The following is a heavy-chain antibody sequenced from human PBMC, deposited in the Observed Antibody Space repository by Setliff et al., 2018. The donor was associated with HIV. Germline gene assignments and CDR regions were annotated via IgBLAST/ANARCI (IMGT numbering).Heavy chain of an antibody. J-gene: IGHJ3*02. Sequence: LSLTCAVSGYSISSGYYWGWIRQPPGKGLEWIGSIYDSESTYYNPSLKSRVTMSVDTSKNQFSLKLSSVTAADTAVYYCARSFTYNFWSGLAGDAFDIWGQGTMVTVSS. CDR3: ARSFTYNFWSGLAGDAFDI. CDR2: IYDSEST. CDR1: GYSISSGYY. D-gene: IGHD3-3*01. V-gene: IGHV4-38-2*01.